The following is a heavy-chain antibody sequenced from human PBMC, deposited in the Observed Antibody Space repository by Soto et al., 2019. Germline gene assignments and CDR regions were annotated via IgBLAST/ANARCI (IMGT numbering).Heavy chain of an antibody. CDR1: GFTFSSFA. CDR3: ARAGEDIVATIYDY. CDR2: ISSSSSTI. J-gene: IGHJ4*02. Sequence: GGSLRLSCAASGFTFSSFAMNWVRQAPGKGLEWVSYISSSSSTIYYADSVKGRFTISRDNAKNSLYLQMNSLRAEDTAVYYCARAGEDIVATIYDYWGQGTLVTVSS. V-gene: IGHV3-48*01. D-gene: IGHD5-12*01.